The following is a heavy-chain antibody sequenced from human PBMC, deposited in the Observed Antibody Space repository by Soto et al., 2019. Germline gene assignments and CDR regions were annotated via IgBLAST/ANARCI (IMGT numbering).Heavy chain of an antibody. CDR2: VDYSGNS. Sequence: SETLSLTCTVSGGSINTYYWSWIRQPPGKGLEWIGYVDYSGNSDSSPSLKSRVTISIDTSKKQVSLKLNSVTAADTAVYYCARNWFSVAGRFNFDYWGQGIPVTVSS. D-gene: IGHD6-19*01. CDR1: GGSINTYY. V-gene: IGHV4-59*01. CDR3: ARNWFSVAGRFNFDY. J-gene: IGHJ4*02.